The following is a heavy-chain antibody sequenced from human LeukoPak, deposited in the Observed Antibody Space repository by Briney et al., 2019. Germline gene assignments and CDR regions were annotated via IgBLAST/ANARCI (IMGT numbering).Heavy chain of an antibody. CDR3: AGAPQWLVRFAFDI. D-gene: IGHD6-19*01. V-gene: IGHV1-8*01. CDR1: GYTFSSYD. Sequence: ASVKVSCKASGYTFSSYDINWVRQATGQGLEWMGWMNPNSGNTGYAQKFQGRVTMTRNTSISTAYMELSSLRSEDTAVYYCAGAPQWLVRFAFDIWGQGTMVTVSS. CDR2: MNPNSGNT. J-gene: IGHJ3*02.